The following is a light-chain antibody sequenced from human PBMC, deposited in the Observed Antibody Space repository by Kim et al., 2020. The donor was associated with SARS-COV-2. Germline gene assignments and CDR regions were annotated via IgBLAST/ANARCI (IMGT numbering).Light chain of an antibody. Sequence: TLTRTGXXNAXXVTXGHYPHGYXXXPGQVPXTLIXDTKNRHSWTPARFSGSLLGGKAALTLSGAQPXXEAEYYCLLSYSGVRLFGGGTQLTVL. CDR1: AXXVTXGHY. CDR2: DTK. V-gene: IGLV7-46*01. J-gene: IGLJ2*01. CDR3: LLSYSGVRL.